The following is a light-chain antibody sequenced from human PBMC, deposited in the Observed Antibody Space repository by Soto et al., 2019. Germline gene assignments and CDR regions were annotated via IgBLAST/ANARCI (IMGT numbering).Light chain of an antibody. CDR1: SSNIGSNY. J-gene: IGLJ1*01. V-gene: IGLV1-47*02. Sequence: QSVLTQSPSASGTPGQRVTISCSGSSSNIGSNYVYWYQQLPGAAPKLLIYNNNQRPSGVPDRFSGSKSATSASLALSRLRSEDEADYYCAAWDDSLRGYVFGTGTKLTVL. CDR3: AAWDDSLRGYV. CDR2: NNN.